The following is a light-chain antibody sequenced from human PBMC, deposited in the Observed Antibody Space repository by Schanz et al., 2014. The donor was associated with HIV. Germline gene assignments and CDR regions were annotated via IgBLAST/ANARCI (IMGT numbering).Light chain of an antibody. CDR1: SGHSSYI. CDR2: LNSDGSH. CDR3: QTWGTGILV. Sequence: QLVLTQSSSASASLGSSVKLTCTLSSGHSSYIIAWHQQQPGKAPRYLMKLNSDGSHSKGDGIPDRFSGSSSGAERYLTISSLQSEDEADYYCQTWGTGILVFGGGTKLTVL. J-gene: IGLJ2*01. V-gene: IGLV4-69*02.